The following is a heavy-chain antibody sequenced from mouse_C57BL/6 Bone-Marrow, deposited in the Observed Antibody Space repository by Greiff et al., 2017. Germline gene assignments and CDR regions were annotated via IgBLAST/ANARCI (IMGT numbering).Heavy chain of an antibody. J-gene: IGHJ4*01. D-gene: IGHD1-1*01. V-gene: IGHV1-81*01. CDR3: ASRVFYYYGSSLYAMDY. CDR2: IYPRSGNT. Sequence: VQLQESGAELARPGASVKLSCKASGYTFTSYGISWVKQRTGQGLEWIGEIYPRSGNTYYNEKFKGKATLTADKSSSTAYMELRSLTSEDSAVYFCASRVFYYYGSSLYAMDYGGQGTSVTVSA. CDR1: GYTFTSYG.